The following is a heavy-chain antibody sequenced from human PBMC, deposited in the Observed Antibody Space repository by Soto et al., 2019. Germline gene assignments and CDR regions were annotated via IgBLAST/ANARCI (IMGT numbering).Heavy chain of an antibody. D-gene: IGHD5-18*01. Sequence: SETLSLTCTVSGGSISSGGYYWSWIRQHPGKGLEWIGYIYYSGSTYYNPSLKSRVTISVDTSKNQFSLKLSSVTAADTAVYYCARLKGGYSYGQLDYWGQGTLVTVSS. V-gene: IGHV4-31*03. CDR1: GGSISSGGYY. J-gene: IGHJ4*02. CDR3: ARLKGGYSYGQLDY. CDR2: IYYSGST.